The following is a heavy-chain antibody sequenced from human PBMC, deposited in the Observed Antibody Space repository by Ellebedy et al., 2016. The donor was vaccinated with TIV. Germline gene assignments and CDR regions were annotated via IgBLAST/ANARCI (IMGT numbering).Heavy chain of an antibody. CDR1: GGIFRNYA. CDR2: IDPDSGGT. V-gene: IGHV1-2*04. Sequence: ASVKVSCKASGGIFRNYAISWVRQAPGQGLEWLGWIDPDSGGTKYAQNFQGWVTMTRDTSVSTAYLELGRLRSGDTALYYCARVRGVIVFDYWGQGTLVTVSS. D-gene: IGHD3-10*01. CDR3: ARVRGVIVFDY. J-gene: IGHJ4*02.